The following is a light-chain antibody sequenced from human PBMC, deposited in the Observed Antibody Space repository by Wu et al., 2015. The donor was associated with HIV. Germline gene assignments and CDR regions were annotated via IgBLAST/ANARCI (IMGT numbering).Light chain of an antibody. V-gene: IGKV1-33*01. Sequence: VGDRVIHLLARLVRTLVTIKLVSAEPGKAPNLLIYDASNVETGVPSGLSGSGSGTNFTFTISSLQPEDFATYYCQQYEDLPVTFGGGTKVEMK. CDR3: QQYEDLPVT. CDR2: DAS. J-gene: IGKJ4*01. CDR1: RTLVT.